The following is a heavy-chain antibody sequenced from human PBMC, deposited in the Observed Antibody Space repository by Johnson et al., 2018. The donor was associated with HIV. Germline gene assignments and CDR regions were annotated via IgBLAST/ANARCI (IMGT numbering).Heavy chain of an antibody. CDR3: ARDIRPPTRTFDL. V-gene: IGHV3-20*04. CDR1: GFTFDDYD. CDR2: INRDGSTT. D-gene: IGHD1-1*01. J-gene: IGHJ3*01. Sequence: DVQVVESGGGVVRPGGSLRLSCAASGFTFDDYDMSWVRQGPGKGLEWVSGINRDGSTTDYADSVTGRFTISRDNAKNTVYLQMKSLRAEDTSVYYWARDIRPPTRTFDLWGQGTMVTVSS.